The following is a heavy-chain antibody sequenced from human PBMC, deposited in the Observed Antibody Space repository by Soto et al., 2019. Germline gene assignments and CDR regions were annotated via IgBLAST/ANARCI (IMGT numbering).Heavy chain of an antibody. D-gene: IGHD4-17*01. CDR2: IRQDGSER. V-gene: IGHV3-7*01. Sequence: GGSLRFSCATSEFPFSSYNMNWVRQAPGKGLEWVSNIRQDGSERYYADFVKGRFTISRDNAKNSLFLQMSRLRAEDSAVYYCATVTTWKFYYYYMDVWGKGTTVTVSS. CDR3: ATVTTWKFYYYYMDV. CDR1: EFPFSSYN. J-gene: IGHJ6*03.